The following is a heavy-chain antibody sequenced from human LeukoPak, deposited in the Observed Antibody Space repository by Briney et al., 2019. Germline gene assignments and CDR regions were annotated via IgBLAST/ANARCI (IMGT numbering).Heavy chain of an antibody. CDR2: INHSGST. V-gene: IGHV4-34*01. CDR3: ARALCINGVCEWFDP. Sequence: PSETLSLTCAVYGGPFSGYYWSWIRQPPGKGLEWIGEINHSGSTNYNPSLKSRVTISVDTSKNQFSLKLSSVTAADTAVYYCARALCINGVCEWFDPWGQGSLVTVSS. J-gene: IGHJ5*02. CDR1: GGPFSGYY. D-gene: IGHD2-8*01.